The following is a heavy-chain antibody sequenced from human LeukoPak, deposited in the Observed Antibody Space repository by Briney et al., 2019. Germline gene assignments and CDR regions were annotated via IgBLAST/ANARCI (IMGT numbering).Heavy chain of an antibody. CDR2: INTNTGNP. D-gene: IGHD1-14*01. J-gene: IGHJ1*01. CDR1: GYIFSVYA. Sequence: ASVKVSCKAPGYIFSVYALIWVRQAPGQGLELMGWINTNTGNPTYAQGFTGRFVFSLDTSVSTAYLQISSLKAEDTAVYYCARDYTIAVGTTTYLQHWGQGTLVTVSS. CDR3: ARDYTIAVGTTTYLQH. V-gene: IGHV7-4-1*02.